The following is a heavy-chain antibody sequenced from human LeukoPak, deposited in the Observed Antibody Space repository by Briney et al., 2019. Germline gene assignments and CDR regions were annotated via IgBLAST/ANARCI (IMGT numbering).Heavy chain of an antibody. V-gene: IGHV4-39*01. CDR3: ARHKCSGIYCPFDY. CDR2: IYYSGTT. CDR1: GDSISSTSYF. J-gene: IGHJ4*02. Sequence: SETLSLTCTVSGDSISSTSYFWGWIRQPPGKGLEWIGTIYYSGTTYYNPSLKSRVTISVDTSKNQFSLRLSSVSASDTAVYYCARHKCSGIYCPFDYWGQGTLITVSS. D-gene: IGHD2-15*01.